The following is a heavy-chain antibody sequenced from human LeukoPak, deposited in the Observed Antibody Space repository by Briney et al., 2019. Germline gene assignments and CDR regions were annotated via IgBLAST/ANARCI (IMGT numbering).Heavy chain of an antibody. J-gene: IGHJ4*02. V-gene: IGHV3-23*01. CDR1: GLTFSNYA. Sequence: PGGSLRLSCAASGLTFSNYAMVWVRQAPGKGVEWVSAITGGCSGIYYADSLKSRFTIPRDNSKNTLYLQINSLRAEDTAVYYCAKWGDYDVLTGYYVSDYWGQGTLVTVSS. CDR2: ITGGCSGI. CDR3: AKWGDYDVLTGYYVSDY. D-gene: IGHD3-9*01.